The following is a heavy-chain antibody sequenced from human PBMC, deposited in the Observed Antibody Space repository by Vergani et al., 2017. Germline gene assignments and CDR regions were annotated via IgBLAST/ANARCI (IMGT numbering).Heavy chain of an antibody. J-gene: IGHJ6*01. D-gene: IGHD5-12*01. CDR1: GYTFTDHY. Sequence: EVQLVQSGAEVKKPGATMKISCKVSGYTFTDHYMHWVKQAPGKGLEWMGLVDPEDGETIYAEKFKGKVTIAADTSTDTAHLELTSVRSEDTAVYYCARPRTVATGCIEVWGQGTTVIASS. CDR3: ARPRTVATGCIEV. CDR2: VDPEDGET. V-gene: IGHV1-69-2*01.